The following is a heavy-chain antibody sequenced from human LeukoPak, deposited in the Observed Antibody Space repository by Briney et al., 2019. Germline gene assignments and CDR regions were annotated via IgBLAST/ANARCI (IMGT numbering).Heavy chain of an antibody. Sequence: GASVKVSCKASGYTFTSYYMHWVRQAPGQGLEWMGIINPSGGSTSYAQKFQGRVTVTRDMSTSTLYMELSSLISEDTAVYYCARDPGEPPDSWGQGTLVTVSS. D-gene: IGHD7-27*01. CDR1: GYTFTSYY. CDR2: INPSGGST. CDR3: ARDPGEPPDS. V-gene: IGHV1-46*01. J-gene: IGHJ4*02.